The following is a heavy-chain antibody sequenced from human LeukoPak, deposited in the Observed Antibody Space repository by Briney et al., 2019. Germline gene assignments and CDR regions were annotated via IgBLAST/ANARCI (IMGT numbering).Heavy chain of an antibody. CDR1: GGSISSYY. J-gene: IGHJ6*02. D-gene: IGHD1-1*01. Sequence: QSSETLSLTCTVSGGSISSYYWSWIRQPPGKGLEWIGYIYYSGSTNYNPSLKSRVTISVDTSKNQFSLKLSSVTAADTAVYYCARHRLERRTLYYYYYGMDVWGQGTTVTVSS. V-gene: IGHV4-59*08. CDR3: ARHRLERRTLYYYYYGMDV. CDR2: IYYSGST.